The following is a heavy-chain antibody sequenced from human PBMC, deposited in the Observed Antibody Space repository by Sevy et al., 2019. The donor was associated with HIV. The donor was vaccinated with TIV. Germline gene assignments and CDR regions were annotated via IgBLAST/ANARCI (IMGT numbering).Heavy chain of an antibody. V-gene: IGHV3-9*01. CDR3: AKDRAYYYDSSGFNDAFDI. D-gene: IGHD3-22*01. J-gene: IGHJ3*02. Sequence: GGSLRLSCAASGFTFDDYAMHWVRQAPGKSLEWVSGISWNSGSIGYADSVKGRFTISRDNAKNSLYLQMNSLRAEDTAFYYCAKDRAYYYDSSGFNDAFDIWGQGTMVTVSS. CDR2: ISWNSGSI. CDR1: GFTFDDYA.